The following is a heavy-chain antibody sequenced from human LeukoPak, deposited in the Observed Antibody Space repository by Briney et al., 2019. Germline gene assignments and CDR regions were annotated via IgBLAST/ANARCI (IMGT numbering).Heavy chain of an antibody. Sequence: SVKVSCKASGGTFTSYAISWVRQAPGQGGEWMGRIIPIFGTANYAQKFQGRVTITPDESTSTAYMELSSLRSEDTAVYYCARGSSASSGWYFPHFDYWGQGTLVTVSP. CDR3: ARGSSASSGWYFPHFDY. CDR1: GGTFTSYA. J-gene: IGHJ4*02. D-gene: IGHD6-19*01. V-gene: IGHV1-69*13. CDR2: IIPIFGTA.